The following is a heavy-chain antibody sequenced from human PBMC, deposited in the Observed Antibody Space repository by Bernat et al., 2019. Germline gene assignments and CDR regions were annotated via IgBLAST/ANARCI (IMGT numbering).Heavy chain of an antibody. D-gene: IGHD3-16*01. V-gene: IGHV3-11*05. J-gene: IGHJ6*03. CDR2: ISSSGIST. CDR3: AKGLGGNGIFYYYMDV. Sequence: QVQLVESGGGLVKPGGSLRLSCAASGFTFGDCYMSWIRQAPGKGLEWISSISSSGISTNYADSVKGRFTISRDNAKKSLYLQMNSLRAEDTAVYYCAKGLGGNGIFYYYMDVWGEGTTVTVSS. CDR1: GFTFGDCY.